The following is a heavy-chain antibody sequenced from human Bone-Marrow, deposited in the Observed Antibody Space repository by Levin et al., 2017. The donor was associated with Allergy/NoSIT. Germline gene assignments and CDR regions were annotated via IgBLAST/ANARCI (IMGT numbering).Heavy chain of an antibody. Sequence: GGSLRLSCAGSGFTFSDGWMSWVRQAPGKGLEWVGRIRSKIDGGTTDYAAPVKGRFTISRDDSKDTMYLQMNSMKTEDTAVYYCATEHCVPTICYGTNWFDPWGQGTLFTVSS. CDR3: ATEHCVPTICYGTNWFDP. D-gene: IGHD2-2*01. CDR1: GFTFSDGW. J-gene: IGHJ5*02. V-gene: IGHV3-15*01. CDR2: IRSKIDGGTT.